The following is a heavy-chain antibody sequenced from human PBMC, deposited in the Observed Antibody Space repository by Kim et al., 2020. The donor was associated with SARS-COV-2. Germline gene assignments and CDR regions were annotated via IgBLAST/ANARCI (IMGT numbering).Heavy chain of an antibody. CDR2: ISAYNGNT. Sequence: ASVKVSCKASGYTFTSYGISWVRQAPGQGLEWMGWISAYNGNTNYAQKLQGRVTMTTDTSTSTAYMELRSLRSDDTAVYYCAREGMGYYGSASYYRGFPAEDVWGQGTTVTVSS. CDR3: AREGMGYYGSASYYRGFPAEDV. J-gene: IGHJ6*02. CDR1: GYTFTSYG. V-gene: IGHV1-18*01. D-gene: IGHD3-10*01.